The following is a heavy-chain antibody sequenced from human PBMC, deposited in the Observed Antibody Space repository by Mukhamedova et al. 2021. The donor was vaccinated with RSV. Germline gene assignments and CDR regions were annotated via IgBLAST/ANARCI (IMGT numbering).Heavy chain of an antibody. D-gene: IGHD3-3*01. Sequence: GWIGRMYTSGSTHYNPSLKSRITISIDESKNQFSLRLSSVTAADTAVYYCARQNASWDFWSGNFEEFYYYGMDVWGQGTTVTVSS. J-gene: IGHJ6*02. CDR2: MYTSGST. CDR3: ARQNASWDFWSGNFEEFYYYGMDV. V-gene: IGHV4-61*02.